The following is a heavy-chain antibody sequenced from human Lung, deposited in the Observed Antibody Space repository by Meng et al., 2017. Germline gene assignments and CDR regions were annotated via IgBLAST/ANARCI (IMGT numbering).Heavy chain of an antibody. J-gene: IGHJ4*02. Sequence: QVQVQESGPGLVKPSGTLSLTCAVSGGSISSDNWWSWVRQPPGKGLEWIGEIYHSGSTNYNPSLKSRITISVDKPKNQFSLTLSSVTAADTAAYYCTKNDFYCLGYWGQGTLVTVSS. CDR2: IYHSGST. V-gene: IGHV4-4*02. CDR3: TKNDFYCLGY. D-gene: IGHD2-21*01. CDR1: GGSISSDNW.